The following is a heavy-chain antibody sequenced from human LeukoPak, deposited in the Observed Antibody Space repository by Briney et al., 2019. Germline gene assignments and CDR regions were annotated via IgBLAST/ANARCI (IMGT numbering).Heavy chain of an antibody. Sequence: GGTLRLSCAASGFIFDAYGMSWVRQAPGKGLEWVSGINWNGDHTDYADSVKGRFTISRDNAKNSLYLQMNALRAEDTAFYFCARTPYGDYSYWYFGLWGRGTLVTVSS. CDR3: ARTPYGDYSYWYFGL. V-gene: IGHV3-20*04. CDR1: GFIFDAYG. CDR2: INWNGDHT. J-gene: IGHJ2*01. D-gene: IGHD4-17*01.